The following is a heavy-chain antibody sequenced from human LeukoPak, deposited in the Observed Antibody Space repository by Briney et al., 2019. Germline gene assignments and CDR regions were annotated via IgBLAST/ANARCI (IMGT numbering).Heavy chain of an antibody. CDR1: GGSISSYY. D-gene: IGHD1-14*01. Sequence: SETLSLTCTVSGGSISSYYWSWIRQPPGKGLEWIGYIYYSGSTNYNPSLKSRVTISVDTSKNQFSLKLSSVTAADTAVYYCARAPASEPLDYWGQGTLVTVSS. J-gene: IGHJ4*02. V-gene: IGHV4-59*12. CDR3: ARAPASEPLDY. CDR2: IYYSGST.